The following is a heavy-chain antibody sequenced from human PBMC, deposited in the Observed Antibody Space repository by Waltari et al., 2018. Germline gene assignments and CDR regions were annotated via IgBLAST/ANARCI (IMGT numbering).Heavy chain of an antibody. D-gene: IGHD4-17*01. Sequence: EVQLLESGGGLVQPGGSLRLSCAASGFTFSSYAMSWVRQAPGKGLEWVAAISGSGGSTYSADAGKGRITISRDNSKNTLYLQMNSLRAEETAVYYCAKRKVDGDARWGQGTLVTVSS. CDR2: ISGSGGST. J-gene: IGHJ4*02. CDR1: GFTFSSYA. CDR3: AKRKVDGDAR. V-gene: IGHV3-23*01.